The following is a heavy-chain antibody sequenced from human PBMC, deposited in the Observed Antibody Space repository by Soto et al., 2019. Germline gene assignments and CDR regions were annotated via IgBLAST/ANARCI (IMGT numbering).Heavy chain of an antibody. D-gene: IGHD6-19*01. V-gene: IGHV1-18*01. CDR1: GYTFTSYG. Sequence: QVPLVQSGAEVKKPGASVKDSCKASGYTFTSYGISWVRQAPGQGLEWMGWISAYNGNTNYAQKLQGRVTMTTDTSTSTAYMELRSLSSDDTAVYYCARGDSRGWYVPRKSFDYWGQGTLVTVSS. CDR2: ISAYNGNT. CDR3: ARGDSRGWYVPRKSFDY. J-gene: IGHJ4*02.